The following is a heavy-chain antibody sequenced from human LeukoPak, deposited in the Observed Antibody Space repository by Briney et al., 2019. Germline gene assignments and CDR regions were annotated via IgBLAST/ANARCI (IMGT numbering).Heavy chain of an antibody. CDR3: AKDLVVVPAAGDAFDI. Sequence: AGGSLRLSCAASGFTFSSYAMSWVRQAPGKGLEWVSAISGSGGSTYYADSVKGRFTISRDNSKNTLYLQMNSLRAEDTAVYYCAKDLVVVPAAGDAFDIWGQGTMVTVSS. D-gene: IGHD2-2*01. V-gene: IGHV3-23*01. CDR1: GFTFSSYA. CDR2: ISGSGGST. J-gene: IGHJ3*02.